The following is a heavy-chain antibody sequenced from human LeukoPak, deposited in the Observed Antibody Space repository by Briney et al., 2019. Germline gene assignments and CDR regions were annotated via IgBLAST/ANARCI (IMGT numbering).Heavy chain of an antibody. V-gene: IGHV4-39*01. J-gene: IGHJ3*02. CDR2: IYYSGST. Sequence: PSETLSLTCTVSGGSISSSSYYWGWIRQPPGKGLEWIGSIYYSGSTYYNPSLKSRVTISVDTSKNQFSLKLSSVTAADTAVYYCARRITIFGVVIGAFDIWGQGTMVTVSS. D-gene: IGHD3-3*01. CDR1: GGSISSSSYY. CDR3: ARRITIFGVVIGAFDI.